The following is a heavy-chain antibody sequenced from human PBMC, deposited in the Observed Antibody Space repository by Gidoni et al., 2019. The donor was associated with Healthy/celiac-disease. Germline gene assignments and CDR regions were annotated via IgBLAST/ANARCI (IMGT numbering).Heavy chain of an antibody. V-gene: IGHV3-9*01. Sequence: EVQLVESGGGVVQPGRSLRLSCAASGFTFDDYAMHWVRQAPGKGLEWVSGISWNSGSIGYADSVKGRFTISRDNAKNSLYLQMNSLRAEDTALYYCAKDHPYSSGWYYFDYWGQGTLVTVSS. CDR1: GFTFDDYA. D-gene: IGHD6-19*01. CDR3: AKDHPYSSGWYYFDY. CDR2: ISWNSGSI. J-gene: IGHJ4*02.